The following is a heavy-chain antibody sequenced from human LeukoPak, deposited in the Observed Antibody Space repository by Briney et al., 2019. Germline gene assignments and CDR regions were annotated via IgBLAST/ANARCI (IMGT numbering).Heavy chain of an antibody. J-gene: IGHJ5*02. Sequence: QSGGSLRLSCAASGFTFSSYAMSWVRQAPGKGLEWVSVISGTSTYYADSVKGRFTISRDNSKNTVYLQMNSLRAEDTAVYYCVIRVNPSTYDFWSGYWSWFDPWGQGTLVTVFS. D-gene: IGHD3-3*01. V-gene: IGHV3-23*01. CDR1: GFTFSSYA. CDR2: ISGTST. CDR3: VIRVNPSTYDFWSGYWSWFDP.